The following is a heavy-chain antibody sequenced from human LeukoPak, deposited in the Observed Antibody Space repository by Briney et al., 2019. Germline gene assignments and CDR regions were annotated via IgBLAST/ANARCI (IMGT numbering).Heavy chain of an antibody. CDR3: VREGYYDSSWYFDL. CDR2: INHSGST. J-gene: IGHJ2*01. V-gene: IGHV4-34*01. CDR1: GGSFSGYY. Sequence: SETLSLTCAVYGGSFSGYYWSWIRQPPGKGLEWIGEINHSGSTNYNPSLKSRVTISVDTSKNQFSLKLSSVTAADTAVYYCVREGYYDSSWYFDLWGRGTLVTVSS. D-gene: IGHD3-22*01.